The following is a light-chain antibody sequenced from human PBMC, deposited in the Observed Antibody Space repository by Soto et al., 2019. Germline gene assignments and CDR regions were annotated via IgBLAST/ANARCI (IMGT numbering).Light chain of an antibody. CDR3: QQRSSWPLT. J-gene: IGKJ4*01. Sequence: EIVLTQSPATLSLSPGERATLSCRASQTVGSFLAWYQQKPGQAPRLLIYGASNRATGIPARFSGSGSGTDFSLTISSLEPEDFAVYYCQQRSSWPLTFVGGTKVEIK. V-gene: IGKV3-11*01. CDR1: QTVGSF. CDR2: GAS.